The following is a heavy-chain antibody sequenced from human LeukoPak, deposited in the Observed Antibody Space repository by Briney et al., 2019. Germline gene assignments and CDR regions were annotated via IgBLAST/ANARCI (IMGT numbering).Heavy chain of an antibody. Sequence: SVKVSCKASGGTFSSYTISWVRQAPGQGLEWMGRIIPILGIANYAQKFQGRVTITADKSTNTAYMELSSLRSEDTAVYYCARVDIVATIDELGSDFDIWGQGTMVTVSS. CDR1: GGTFSSYT. J-gene: IGHJ3*02. CDR3: ARVDIVATIDELGSDFDI. V-gene: IGHV1-69*02. CDR2: IIPILGIA. D-gene: IGHD5-12*01.